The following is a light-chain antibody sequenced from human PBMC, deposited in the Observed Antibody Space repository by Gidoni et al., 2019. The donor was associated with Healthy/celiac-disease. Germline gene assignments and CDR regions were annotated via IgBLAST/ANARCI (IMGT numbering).Light chain of an antibody. CDR2: KVS. V-gene: IGKV2-30*01. CDR1: QSLVYSDGNND. CDR3: MQGTHWPPWT. Sequence: DVVMTQSPLSLPVTLGQPASISCRSSQSLVYSDGNNDLNLFQQRPGQSPRRLMYKVSNRDSGVPDRFSGSGSGTDFTLKISRVEAEDVGVYYCMQGTHWPPWTFGQGTKVEIK. J-gene: IGKJ1*01.